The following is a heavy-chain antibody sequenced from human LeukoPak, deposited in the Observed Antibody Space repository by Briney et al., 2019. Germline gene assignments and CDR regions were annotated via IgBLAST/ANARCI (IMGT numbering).Heavy chain of an antibody. D-gene: IGHD3-10*01. CDR1: GYTFTSYD. V-gene: IGHV1-8*01. J-gene: IGHJ6*03. Sequence: ASVKVSCKASGYTFTSYDINWVRQATGQGLEWMGWMNPNSGNTGYAQKFQGRVTMTRNTSISTAYMELSSLRSEDTAVYYCARGYGSGSYITRYYYYYYYMDVWGKGTTVTISS. CDR3: ARGYGSGSYITRYYYYYYYMDV. CDR2: MNPNSGNT.